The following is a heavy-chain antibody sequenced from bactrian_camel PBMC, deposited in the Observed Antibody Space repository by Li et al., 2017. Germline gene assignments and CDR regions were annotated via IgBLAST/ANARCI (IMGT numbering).Heavy chain of an antibody. D-gene: IGHD2*01. V-gene: IGHV3S1*01. CDR2: LYTGSGGPT. CDR3: AADDPIACSYSYNAPEFFRI. J-gene: IGHJ4*01. Sequence: VQLVESGGGSVQAGGSLRLSCAASGYTGGLNCMAWFRQAPGKEREGVAALYTGSGGPTYYVDSAKGRFTISQDNAKNTVYLQMDGLRPEDTAMYYCAADDPIACSYSYNAPEFFRIWGQGTQVTVS. CDR1: GYTGGLNC.